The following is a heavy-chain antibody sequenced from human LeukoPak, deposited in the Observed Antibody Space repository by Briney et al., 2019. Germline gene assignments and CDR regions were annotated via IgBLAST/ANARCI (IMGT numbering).Heavy chain of an antibody. J-gene: IGHJ4*02. Sequence: GGSLRLSCAASGFTFSSYGMHWVRQASGKGLEWVAVISYDGSNKYYADSVRGRFTISRDNSKNTLYLQMNSLRAEDTAVYYCATTLDRIVGATHFDYWGQGTLVTVSS. CDR1: GFTFSSYG. V-gene: IGHV3-30*03. CDR3: ATTLDRIVGATHFDY. CDR2: ISYDGSNK. D-gene: IGHD1-26*01.